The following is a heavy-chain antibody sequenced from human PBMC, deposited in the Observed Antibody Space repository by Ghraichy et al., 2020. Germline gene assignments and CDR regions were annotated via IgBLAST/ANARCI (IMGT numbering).Heavy chain of an antibody. Sequence: GGSLRLSCAASGFTVSSNYMSWVRQAPGKGLEWVSVIYSGGSTYYADSVKGRFTISRDNSKNSLYLQMNSLRAEDTAVYYCARVDTIGGMVRGVTDYWGQGTLVTVSS. J-gene: IGHJ4*02. CDR3: ARVDTIGGMVRGVTDY. CDR1: GFTVSSNY. V-gene: IGHV3-53*01. D-gene: IGHD3-10*01. CDR2: IYSGGST.